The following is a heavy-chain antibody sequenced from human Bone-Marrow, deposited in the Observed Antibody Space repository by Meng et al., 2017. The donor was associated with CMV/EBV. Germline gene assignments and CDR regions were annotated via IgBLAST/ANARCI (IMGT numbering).Heavy chain of an antibody. CDR2: ISAYNGNT. Sequence: AEGTGCCKASPCTFTRYGICWVRQAPGQGLEWMGWISAYNGNTNYAQKHQGRVTMTTDTSTSTAYMDLRSLRSDDTAVYYCATLRYFDWSQQNYGMDVWGQGTTVTVSS. CDR3: ATLRYFDWSQQNYGMDV. V-gene: IGHV1-18*01. D-gene: IGHD3-9*01. CDR1: PCTFTRYG. J-gene: IGHJ6*01.